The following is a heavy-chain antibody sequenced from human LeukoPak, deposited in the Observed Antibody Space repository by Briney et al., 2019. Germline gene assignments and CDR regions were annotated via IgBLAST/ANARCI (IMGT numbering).Heavy chain of an antibody. J-gene: IGHJ4*02. D-gene: IGHD3-9*01. V-gene: IGHV4-39*07. CDR1: GGSISSSSYY. CDR3: ARDARYDILDY. Sequence: SETLSLTCTVSGGSISSSSYYWGWIRQPPGKGLEWIGSIYYSGSTYYNPSLKSRVTISVDTSKNQFSLKLSSVTAADTAVYYCARDARYDILDYWGQGTLVTVSS. CDR2: IYYSGST.